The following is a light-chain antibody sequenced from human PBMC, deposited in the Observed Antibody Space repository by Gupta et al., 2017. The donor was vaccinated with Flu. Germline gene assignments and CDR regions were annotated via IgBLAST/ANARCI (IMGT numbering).Light chain of an antibody. CDR3: SSYAGGNNPYV. J-gene: IGLJ1*01. V-gene: IGLV2-8*01. CDR2: EVT. Sequence: QSALTQPPSASGSPGQSVTISCTGTSSDTGTYNYVSWYQHHPCKTPKLMLYEVTKRPSGFPDRFSGSKSGITASLTVSGLQTEDEADYYCSSYAGGNNPYVFGTGTKVTVL. CDR1: SSDTGTYNY.